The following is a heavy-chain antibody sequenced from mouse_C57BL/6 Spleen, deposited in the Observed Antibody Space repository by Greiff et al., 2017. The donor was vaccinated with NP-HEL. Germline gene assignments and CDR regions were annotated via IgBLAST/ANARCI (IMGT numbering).Heavy chain of an antibody. Sequence: QVQLQQPGAELVKPGASVKLSCKASGYTFTSYWMHWVKQRPGQGLEWIGMIHPNSGSTNYNEKFKSKATLTVDKSSSTAYMQLSSLTSEDSAVYYCARGYGSSEGYFDYWGQGTTLTVSS. CDR1: GYTFTSYW. CDR3: ARGYGSSEGYFDY. CDR2: IHPNSGST. D-gene: IGHD1-1*01. J-gene: IGHJ2*01. V-gene: IGHV1-64*01.